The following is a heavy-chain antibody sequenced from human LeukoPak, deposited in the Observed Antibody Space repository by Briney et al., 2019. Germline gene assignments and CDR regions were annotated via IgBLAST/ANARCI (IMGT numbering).Heavy chain of an antibody. J-gene: IGHJ6*03. Sequence: PGGSLRLSWAASGFTFSSYSMNWVRQAPGKGLEWVSSISSSSSYIYYADSVKGRFTISRDNAKNSLYLQMNSLRAEDTAVYYCARDSAYCGGDCYSSRYYYYYYMDVWGKGTTVTVSS. V-gene: IGHV3-21*01. CDR3: ARDSAYCGGDCYSSRYYYYYYMDV. CDR2: ISSSSSYI. CDR1: GFTFSSYS. D-gene: IGHD2-21*02.